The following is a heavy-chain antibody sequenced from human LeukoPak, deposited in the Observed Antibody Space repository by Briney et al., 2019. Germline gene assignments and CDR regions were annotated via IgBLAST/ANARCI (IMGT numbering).Heavy chain of an antibody. Sequence: ASVKVSCKASGYTFTSYAMHWVRQAPGQRLEWMGWINAGNGNTKYSQKFQGRVTITRDTSASTAYMELSSRRSEDTAVYYCARAMVRGVTINWFDPWGQGTLVTVSS. CDR1: GYTFTSYA. CDR2: INAGNGNT. J-gene: IGHJ5*02. D-gene: IGHD3-10*01. V-gene: IGHV1-3*01. CDR3: ARAMVRGVTINWFDP.